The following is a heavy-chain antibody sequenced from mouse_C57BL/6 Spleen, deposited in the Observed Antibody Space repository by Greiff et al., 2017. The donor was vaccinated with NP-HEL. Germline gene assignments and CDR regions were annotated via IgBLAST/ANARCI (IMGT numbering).Heavy chain of an antibody. Sequence: EVMLVESGGDLVKPGGSLKLSCAASGFTFSSYGMSWVRQTPDKRLEWVATFSSGGSYIYYPDSVKGRFTFSRDNAKNTLFLQMSSMKSEDTAMYYCARDGGYDGYFWYFDVWGTGTTVTVSS. CDR1: GFTFSSYG. J-gene: IGHJ1*03. D-gene: IGHD2-3*01. CDR3: ARDGGYDGYFWYFDV. CDR2: FSSGGSYI. V-gene: IGHV5-6*01.